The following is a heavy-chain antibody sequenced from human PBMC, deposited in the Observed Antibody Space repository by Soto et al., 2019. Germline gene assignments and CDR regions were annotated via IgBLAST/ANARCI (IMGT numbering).Heavy chain of an antibody. CDR3: VKDRGTGTTGFDWFDP. D-gene: IGHD1-7*01. CDR2: ISSSGGST. CDR1: GFTFSSYA. Sequence: EVQLLESGGGLVQTAGSLRLSCAASGFTFSSYAMSWVRQAPGKGLEWVSAISSSGGSTYSADSVKVRFTISRDNSKNTLYLQMNSLRADDTAVYYCVKDRGTGTTGFDWFDPWGQGTLVTVSS. J-gene: IGHJ5*02. V-gene: IGHV3-23*01.